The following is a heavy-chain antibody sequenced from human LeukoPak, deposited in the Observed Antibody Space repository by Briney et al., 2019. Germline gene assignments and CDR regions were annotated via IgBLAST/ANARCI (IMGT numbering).Heavy chain of an antibody. CDR3: ASVTTVPYKNDY. CDR1: GGSISSYY. CDR2: MYYSGST. V-gene: IGHV4-59*01. J-gene: IGHJ4*02. Sequence: PSETLSLTCTVSGGSISSYYWSWIRQPPGKGLEWIGYMYYSGSTNYSPSLKSRVTISGDTSRKQFSLKLNSVTAADTAVYYCASVTTVPYKNDYWGQGTLVTVPS. D-gene: IGHD4-17*01.